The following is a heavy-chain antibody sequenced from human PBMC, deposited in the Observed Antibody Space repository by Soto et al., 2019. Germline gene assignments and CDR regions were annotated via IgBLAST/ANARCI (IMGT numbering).Heavy chain of an antibody. CDR3: ARPRITIFGVVKANDY. V-gene: IGHV5-51*01. J-gene: IGHJ4*02. D-gene: IGHD3-3*01. Sequence: GESLKISCKGSGYSFTSYWIGWVRQMPGKGLEWMGIIYPGDSDTRYSPSFQGQVTISADKSISTAYLQWSSLKASDTAMYYCARPRITIFGVVKANDYWGQGTLVTVSS. CDR2: IYPGDSDT. CDR1: GYSFTSYW.